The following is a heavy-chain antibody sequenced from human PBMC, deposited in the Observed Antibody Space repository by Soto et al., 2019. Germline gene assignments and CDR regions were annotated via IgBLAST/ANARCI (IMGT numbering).Heavy chain of an antibody. CDR3: ARDGDTMVRGVIMSHYYYYGMDV. Sequence: EVQLVESGGGLVKPGGSLRLSCAASGFTFSSYSMNWVRQAPGKGLEWVSSISSSSSYIYYADSVKGRFTISRDNAKNSLYLQMNSLRAEDTAVYYCARDGDTMVRGVIMSHYYYYGMDVW. CDR1: GFTFSSYS. CDR2: ISSSSSYI. J-gene: IGHJ6*01. D-gene: IGHD3-10*01. V-gene: IGHV3-21*01.